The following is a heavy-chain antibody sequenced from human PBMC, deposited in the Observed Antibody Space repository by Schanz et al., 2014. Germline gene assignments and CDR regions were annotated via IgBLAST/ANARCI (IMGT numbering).Heavy chain of an antibody. CDR2: INSRSNFI. CDR1: RIIFGTYS. Sequence: EVQLVESGGGLVKPGGSLRLSCTASRIIFGTYSMNWIRQTPKGLEWVSSINSRSNFIYYADSVKGRFTISRDNAKNSLYLQMNSLRAEDTAVYYCARSPNNNDFWSGYTLRADYDSYMDVWGKGTTVTVS. D-gene: IGHD3-3*01. J-gene: IGHJ6*03. CDR3: ARSPNNNDFWSGYTLRADYDSYMDV. V-gene: IGHV3-21*01.